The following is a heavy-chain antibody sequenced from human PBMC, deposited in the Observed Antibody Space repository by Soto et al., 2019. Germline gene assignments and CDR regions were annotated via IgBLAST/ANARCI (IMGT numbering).Heavy chain of an antibody. CDR1: GGPIRSYY. CDR3: AREGFSGYEALDY. CDR2: IAYTGIT. D-gene: IGHD5-12*01. Sequence: QVHLQESGPGLLKPSETLSLTCSVSGGPIRSYYLSWVRQAPGKGLEWIAYIAYTGITGYNPSLGSRVTISGDTSQNVFSLKMTSVTAADTAVYYCAREGFSGYEALDYWGQGILVTVSS. V-gene: IGHV4-59*01. J-gene: IGHJ4*02.